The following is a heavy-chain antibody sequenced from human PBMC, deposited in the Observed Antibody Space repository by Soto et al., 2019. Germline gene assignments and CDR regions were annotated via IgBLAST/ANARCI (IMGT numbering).Heavy chain of an antibody. CDR2: ISTSSSPR. J-gene: IGHJ5*02. CDR1: GFPFRHYS. D-gene: IGHD6-19*01. V-gene: IGHV3-48*04. CDR3: ARYSGWYSYNWFDP. Sequence: GGSLRLSCAASGFPFRHYSMHWVRQAPGKGLEWVAYISTSSSPRYYADSVKGRFTISRDNAENSVYLQMSSLRGEDTAMYYCARYSGWYSYNWFDPWGQGTLVTVSS.